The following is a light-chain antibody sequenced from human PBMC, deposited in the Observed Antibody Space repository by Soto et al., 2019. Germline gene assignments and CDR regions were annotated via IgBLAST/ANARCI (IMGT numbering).Light chain of an antibody. CDR2: EVS. Sequence: QSALTQPASVSGSPGQSITISCTGTSSDIGNYDFVSWYQQVPGTAPKAMIYEVSSRPSGVSNRFSGSKSGNTASLTISGLQAEDEASDYGSSYTTSTSFILFGGGTTVTVL. CDR1: SSDIGNYDF. V-gene: IGLV2-14*01. CDR3: SSYTTSTSFIL. J-gene: IGLJ2*01.